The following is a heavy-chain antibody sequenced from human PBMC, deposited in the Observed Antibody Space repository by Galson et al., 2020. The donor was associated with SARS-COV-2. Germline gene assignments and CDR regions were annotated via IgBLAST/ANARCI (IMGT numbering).Heavy chain of an antibody. Sequence: GESLTISCAASGFTFSGYEMNWVRQAPGKGLEWVSYITSSGSTIYYADSVKGRFTISRDNAKNSLYLQMNSLRAEDTAVYYCARTRITIFGMVTPFDYWGQGTLVTVSS. J-gene: IGHJ4*02. CDR3: ARTRITIFGMVTPFDY. CDR2: ITSSGSTI. CDR1: GFTFSGYE. V-gene: IGHV3-48*03. D-gene: IGHD3-3*01.